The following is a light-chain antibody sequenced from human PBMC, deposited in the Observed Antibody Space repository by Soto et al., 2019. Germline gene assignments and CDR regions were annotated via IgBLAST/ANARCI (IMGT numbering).Light chain of an antibody. CDR2: YVD. V-gene: IGLV2-14*03. J-gene: IGLJ1*01. Sequence: QSVLTQPASVSGSPGQSITISCTGTSRDVGAYDYVSWYLQYPGKAPQLLIYYVDHRPSGVSSRFSGSKSGNTASLTISGLQAEDEGDYYCCSYADGSIYFFGTGTKATVL. CDR1: SRDVGAYDY. CDR3: CSYADGSIYF.